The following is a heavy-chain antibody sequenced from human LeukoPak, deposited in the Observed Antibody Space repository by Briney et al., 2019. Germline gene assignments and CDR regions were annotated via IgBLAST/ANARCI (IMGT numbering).Heavy chain of an antibody. CDR2: IYHSGST. D-gene: IGHD4-23*01. V-gene: IGHV4-38-2*02. CDR1: GYSISSGYY. Sequence: SETLSLTCTVSGYSISSGYYWGWIRQPPGKGLEWIGSIYHSGSTNYNPSLKSRATISVDTSKNQFSLKLSSVTAADTAVYYCARVGGYYYYYYGMDVWGQGTTVTVSS. J-gene: IGHJ6*02. CDR3: ARVGGYYYYYYGMDV.